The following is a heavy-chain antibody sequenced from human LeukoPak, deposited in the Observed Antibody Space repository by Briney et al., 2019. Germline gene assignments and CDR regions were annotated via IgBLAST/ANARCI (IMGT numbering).Heavy chain of an antibody. CDR2: INPSGGST. CDR1: GYTFTSYY. D-gene: IGHD4-17*01. J-gene: IGHJ4*02. V-gene: IGHV1-46*01. Sequence: ASVKVSCKASGYTFTSYYMHWVRQAPGQGLEWMGIINPSGGSTSYAQKFQGRVTITADKSTSTAYMELSSLRSEDTAVYYCARFTSAYGDYVYDYWGQGTLVTVSS. CDR3: ARFTSAYGDYVYDY.